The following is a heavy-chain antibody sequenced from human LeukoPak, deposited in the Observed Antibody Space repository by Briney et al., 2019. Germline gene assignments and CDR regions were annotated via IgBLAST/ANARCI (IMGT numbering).Heavy chain of an antibody. V-gene: IGHV3-23*01. CDR2: ISGSGGST. Sequence: GGSLRLSCAASGFTFRFSNYAMSWVRQAPGKGLEWVSAISGSGGSTYYADSLKGRFSISRDNSKNTLYLQMNSLRAEDTAVYYCAKLTGDRSNFDYWGQGTLVTVSS. J-gene: IGHJ4*02. D-gene: IGHD7-27*01. CDR3: AKLTGDRSNFDY. CDR1: GFTFRFSNYA.